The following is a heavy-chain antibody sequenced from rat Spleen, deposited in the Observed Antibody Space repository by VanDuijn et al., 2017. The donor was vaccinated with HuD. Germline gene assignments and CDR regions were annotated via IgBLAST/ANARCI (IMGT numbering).Heavy chain of an antibody. CDR1: GFTFSKYD. D-gene: IGHD1-4*01. J-gene: IGHJ2*01. V-gene: IGHV5-25*01. CDR2: ISTGGGNT. CDR3: ATQGITAPHFDY. Sequence: EVQLVESGGGLVQPGGSLKLSCAASGFTFSKYDMAWVRQAPTKGLEWIASISTGGGNTYYRDSVKGRFTISRDNAKSTLYLQMDSLGSEDTATYYCATQGITAPHFDYWGQGVMVTVSS.